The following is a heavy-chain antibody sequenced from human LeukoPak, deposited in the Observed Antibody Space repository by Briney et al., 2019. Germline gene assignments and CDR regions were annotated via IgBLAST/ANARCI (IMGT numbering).Heavy chain of an antibody. D-gene: IGHD2-2*01. Sequence: PSETLSLTCAVSGYSISSGYFWGWIRQPPGKGLEWIESIYHTGNTYYNPSLKSRVTISVDTSKNQFSLNLSSVTAADTAVYYCARQRCSSTSCYLPGLYYFDYWGQGTLVTVSS. CDR3: ARQRCSSTSCYLPGLYYFDY. CDR1: GYSISSGYF. CDR2: IYHTGNT. V-gene: IGHV4-38-2*01. J-gene: IGHJ4*02.